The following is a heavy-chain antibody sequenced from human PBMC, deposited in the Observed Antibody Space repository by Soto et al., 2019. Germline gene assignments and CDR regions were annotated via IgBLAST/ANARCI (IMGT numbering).Heavy chain of an antibody. CDR2: IYSGGRN. V-gene: IGHV4-4*07. D-gene: IGHD6-13*01. J-gene: IGHJ4*02. CDR1: GGSISRFY. Sequence: PSENLSLTCTVSGGSISRFYWSWIRQPAGKGLEWIGRIYSGGRNNYNPSLKSRVTMSVDTSKNQFSLRLSSVTAADTAMYYCASGSSRCEYWGQGTMVTVSA. CDR3: ASGSSRCEY.